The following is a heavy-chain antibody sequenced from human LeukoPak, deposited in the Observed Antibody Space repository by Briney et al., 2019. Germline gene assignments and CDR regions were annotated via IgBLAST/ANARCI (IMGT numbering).Heavy chain of an antibody. CDR1: GGTFSSYA. V-gene: IGHV1-69*04. D-gene: IGHD6-19*01. CDR2: IIPILGIA. J-gene: IGHJ4*02. Sequence: GASVKVSCKASGGTFSSYAISWVRQAPGQGLEWMGRIIPILGIANYAQKFQGRVTITADKSTSTAYMELSSLRSEDTAVYYCARAEWLVEGDYFDYWGQGTLVTVSS. CDR3: ARAEWLVEGDYFDY.